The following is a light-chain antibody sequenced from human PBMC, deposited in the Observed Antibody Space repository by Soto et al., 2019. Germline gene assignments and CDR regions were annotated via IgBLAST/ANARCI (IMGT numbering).Light chain of an antibody. CDR1: QTITDW. CDR3: QHYETYTWT. J-gene: IGKJ1*01. CDR2: KAS. V-gene: IGKV1-5*03. Sequence: DIQMTQSPSTLSASVGDRVTITCRASQTITDWLAWYQQKPGKAPRLLIYKASTLESGVPSRFSGSGSGTEFTLTISSLQPDDFAIYYCQHYETYTWTFGQGTKVEIK.